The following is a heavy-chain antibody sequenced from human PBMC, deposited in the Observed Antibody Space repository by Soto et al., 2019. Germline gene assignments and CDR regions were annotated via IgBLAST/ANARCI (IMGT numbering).Heavy chain of an antibody. Sequence: PGGSLRLSCAASGFTFSSYSMNWVRQALGKGLEWVSSISSSSSYIYYADSVKGRFTISRDNAKNSLYLQMNSLRAEDTAVYYCATGMGSGSPRVDKNMDVWGQGTTVTVSS. D-gene: IGHD3-10*01. CDR2: ISSSSSYI. CDR3: ATGMGSGSPRVDKNMDV. J-gene: IGHJ6*02. V-gene: IGHV3-21*01. CDR1: GFTFSSYS.